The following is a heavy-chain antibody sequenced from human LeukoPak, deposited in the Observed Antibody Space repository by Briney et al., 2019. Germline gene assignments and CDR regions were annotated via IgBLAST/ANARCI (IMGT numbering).Heavy chain of an antibody. CDR3: AIGWSDYSNYGEVDP. V-gene: IGHV1-2*04. D-gene: IGHD4-11*01. CDR2: INPNSGGT. J-gene: IGHJ5*02. CDR1: GYTFTGYY. Sequence: GASVKVSCKASGYTFTGYYMHWVRQAPGQGLEWMGWINPNSGGTNYAQKFQGWVAMTRDTSISTAYMELSRLRSDDTAVYYCAIGWSDYSNYGEVDPWGQGTLVTVSS.